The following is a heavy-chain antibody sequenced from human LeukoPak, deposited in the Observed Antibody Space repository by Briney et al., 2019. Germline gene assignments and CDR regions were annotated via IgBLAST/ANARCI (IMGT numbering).Heavy chain of an antibody. V-gene: IGHV5-51*01. Sequence: GESLKISCKGSGYSFTSYWIGWVRQMPGKGLEWMGIIYPGDSDTRYSPSFQGQVTISADKSISTAYLQWSSLKASDTAMYYCATGPPFRWLQFRTYYFDYWGQGTLVTVSS. CDR3: ATGPPFRWLQFRTYYFDY. J-gene: IGHJ4*02. CDR1: GYSFTSYW. CDR2: IYPGDSDT. D-gene: IGHD5-24*01.